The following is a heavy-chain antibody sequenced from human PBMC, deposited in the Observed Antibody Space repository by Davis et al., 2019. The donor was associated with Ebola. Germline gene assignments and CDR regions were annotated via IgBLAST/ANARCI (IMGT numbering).Heavy chain of an antibody. CDR3: ARDLGDPGSV. CDR1: GGSFSGYY. Sequence: PSETLSLTCAVYGGSFSGYYWSWIRQPPGKGLEWIGEINHSGSTYYNPSLKSRVTISVDTSKNQFSLKLSSVTAADTAVYYCARDLGDPGSVWGQGTLVTVSS. D-gene: IGHD2-21*02. J-gene: IGHJ4*02. CDR2: INHSGST. V-gene: IGHV4-34*01.